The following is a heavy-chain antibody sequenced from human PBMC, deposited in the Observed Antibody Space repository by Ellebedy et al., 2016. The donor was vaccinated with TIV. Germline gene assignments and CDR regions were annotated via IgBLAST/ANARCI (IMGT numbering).Heavy chain of an antibody. CDR3: ARDPDIT. V-gene: IGHV3-7*03. J-gene: IGHJ4*02. D-gene: IGHD1-20*01. Sequence: GESLKISXAASGFTFSSYWMTWVHQAPGKGPEWVANIKEDGSEKHYVDSVKGRFTISRDNAKNSLFLQMNSLRAEDTAVYYCARDPDITWGQGTLVTVSS. CDR2: IKEDGSEK. CDR1: GFTFSSYW.